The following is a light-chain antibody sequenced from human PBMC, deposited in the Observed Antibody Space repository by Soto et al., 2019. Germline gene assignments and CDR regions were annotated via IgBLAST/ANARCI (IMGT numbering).Light chain of an antibody. CDR3: CSYAGGYVFEVI. V-gene: IGLV2-14*01. J-gene: IGLJ2*01. CDR2: EVS. CDR1: SSDVGGYNY. Sequence: QSVLTQPASVSGSPGQSITISCTGTSSDVGGYNYVSWYQQHPGKAPKLMIYEVSNRPSGVSNRFSGSKSGNTASLTISGLQAEDEADYYCCSYAGGYVFEVIFGGGTKLTVL.